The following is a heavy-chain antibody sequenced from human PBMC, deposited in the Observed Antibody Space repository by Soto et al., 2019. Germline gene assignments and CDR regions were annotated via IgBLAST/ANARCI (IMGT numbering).Heavy chain of an antibody. CDR1: GFTFSTYG. CDR3: ARGRGNYENWNFDL. Sequence: EVQLVESGEGWVQPGGSLRLSCEGSGFTFSTYGMHWVRQAPGKGLEFVSSTSGSGRRTSYADSVKGRFIISRDNSKNTLYLQMGSLRIEDTAVYYCARGRGNYENWNFDLWGRGSLVTVSS. D-gene: IGHD1-7*01. CDR2: TSGSGRRT. V-gene: IGHV3-64*02. J-gene: IGHJ2*01.